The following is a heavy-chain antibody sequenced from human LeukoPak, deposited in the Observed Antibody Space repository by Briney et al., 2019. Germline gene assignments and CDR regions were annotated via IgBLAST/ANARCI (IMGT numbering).Heavy chain of an antibody. CDR3: ARGGYDFWSGYHDAFDI. CDR2: IYHSGST. Sequence: SETLTLTCTVSGYYISSGYYWGWIRQPPGKGLGWIGTIYHSGSTYYNPSLKSRVTISVDTSKNQFSLKLSSVTAADTAVYYCARGGYDFWSGYHDAFDIWGQGTMVTVSS. V-gene: IGHV4-38-2*02. J-gene: IGHJ3*02. CDR1: GYYISSGYY. D-gene: IGHD3-3*01.